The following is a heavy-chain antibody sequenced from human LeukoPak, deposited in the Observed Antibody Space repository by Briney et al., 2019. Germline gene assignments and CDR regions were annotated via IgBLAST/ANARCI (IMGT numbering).Heavy chain of an antibody. D-gene: IGHD3-3*01. CDR1: GDSISSYY. CDR3: ARDVGITIFGVADDAFDI. Sequence: SETLSLTCTVSGDSISSYYWSWIRQPPGKGLEWIGHIYYSGSTNYNPSLKSRVTISVDTSKNQFSLKLSSVTAADTAVYYCARDVGITIFGVADDAFDIWGQGTMVTVSS. CDR2: IYYSGST. J-gene: IGHJ3*02. V-gene: IGHV4-59*01.